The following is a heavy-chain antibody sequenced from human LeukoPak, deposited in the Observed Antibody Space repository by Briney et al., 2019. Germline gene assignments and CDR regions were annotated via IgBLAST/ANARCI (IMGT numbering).Heavy chain of an antibody. CDR3: AKDRGIAVPAFDY. Sequence: GGSLRLSCAASEFTFNTFSMNWVRQAPGKGLEWVSSISSSSNYMYYADSVKGRFTISRDNAKNSLYLQMNSLRAGDTAVYYCAKDRGIAVPAFDYWGQGTLVTVSS. CDR2: ISSSSNYM. J-gene: IGHJ4*02. CDR1: EFTFNTFS. V-gene: IGHV3-21*04. D-gene: IGHD6-19*01.